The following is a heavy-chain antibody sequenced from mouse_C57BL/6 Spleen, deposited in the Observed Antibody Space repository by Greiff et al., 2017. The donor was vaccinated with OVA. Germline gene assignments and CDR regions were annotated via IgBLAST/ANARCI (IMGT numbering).Heavy chain of an antibody. CDR3: TGGSGRNYFGY. Sequence: EVQLQQSGTVLARPGASVKMSCKTSGYTFTSYWMHWVKQRPGQGLEWIGAIYPGNSDTSYNQKFKGKAKLTAVTSASTAYMELSSLTNEDSAVYYCTGGSGRNYFGYWGQGTTLTVSS. D-gene: IGHD1-1*02. J-gene: IGHJ2*01. CDR1: GYTFTSYW. V-gene: IGHV1-5*01. CDR2: IYPGNSDT.